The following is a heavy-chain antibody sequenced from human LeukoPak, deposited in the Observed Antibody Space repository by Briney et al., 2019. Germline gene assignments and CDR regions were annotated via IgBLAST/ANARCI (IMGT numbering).Heavy chain of an antibody. CDR1: GFTFDDYA. V-gene: IGHV3-43D*03. CDR2: ISWDGGST. CDR3: AKDNSGGLGYCSGGSCYPPAYFDY. J-gene: IGHJ4*02. Sequence: GGPLRLSCAASGFTFDDYAMHWVRQAPGKGLEWVSLISWDGGSTYYADSVKGRFTISRDNSKNSLYLQMNSLRAEDTALYYCAKDNSGGLGYCSGGSCYPPAYFDYWGQGTLVTVSS. D-gene: IGHD2-15*01.